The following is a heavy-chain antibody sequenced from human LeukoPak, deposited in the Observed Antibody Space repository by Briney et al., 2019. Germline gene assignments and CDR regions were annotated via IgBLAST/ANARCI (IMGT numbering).Heavy chain of an antibody. CDR1: GGSISSGGYS. V-gene: IGHV4-61*08. J-gene: IGHJ6*02. Sequence: SETLSLTCAVSGGSISSGGYSWSWIRQPPGKGLEWIGYIYYSGSTNYNPSLKSRVTMSIDTSKNQFSLKLSSVTAADTAVYYCARDFRGNYGSRGMDVWGQGTTVTVPS. CDR2: IYYSGST. CDR3: ARDFRGNYGSRGMDV. D-gene: IGHD5-24*01.